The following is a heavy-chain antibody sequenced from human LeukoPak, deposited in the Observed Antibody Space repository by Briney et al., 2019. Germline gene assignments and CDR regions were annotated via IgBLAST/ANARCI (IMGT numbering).Heavy chain of an antibody. CDR1: GFTFSTSG. Sequence: GGSLRLSCAASGFTFSTSGMNWVRQAPGKGLEWVSYIISSSNTIYYADSVKVRFPISRDNSKNSLYLQMNSLKAEDTAVYYCAREEKMEEGYYYYMDVWGKGTTVTVSS. CDR3: AREEKMEEGYYYYMDV. D-gene: IGHD5-24*01. V-gene: IGHV3-48*01. J-gene: IGHJ6*03. CDR2: IISSSNTI.